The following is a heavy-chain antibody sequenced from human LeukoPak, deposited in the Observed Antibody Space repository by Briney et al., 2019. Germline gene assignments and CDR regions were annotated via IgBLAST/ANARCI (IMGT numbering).Heavy chain of an antibody. CDR3: AREGWEELGHYFDY. CDR1: GLPVRSNY. V-gene: IGHV3-53*01. J-gene: IGHJ4*02. D-gene: IGHD1-26*01. CDR2: IHSDGSK. Sequence: GGSLRLSCAASGLPVRSNYMAWVRQAPQKGLEWVSTIHSDGSKYYVDSVKGRFIISRDISQNTVYLEMNSLRAEDAAVYYCAREGWEELGHYFDYWGQGTGVTVSS.